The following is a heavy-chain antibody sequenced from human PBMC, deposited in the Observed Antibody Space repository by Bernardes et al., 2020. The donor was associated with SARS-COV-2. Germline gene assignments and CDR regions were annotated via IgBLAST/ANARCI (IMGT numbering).Heavy chain of an antibody. CDR1: GFTFTSYW. Sequence: GGSLRLSCAASGFTFTSYWMHWVRQAPGKGLVWVSRINVDGSQRDFADFAKGRFTISRDNAKNTVYLQMNSLGAEDTAVYYCARGACNTGGYHSTIDSWGQGSLVTVSS. CDR2: INVDGSQR. D-gene: IGHD2-8*02. V-gene: IGHV3-74*01. CDR3: ARGACNTGGYHSTIDS. J-gene: IGHJ4*02.